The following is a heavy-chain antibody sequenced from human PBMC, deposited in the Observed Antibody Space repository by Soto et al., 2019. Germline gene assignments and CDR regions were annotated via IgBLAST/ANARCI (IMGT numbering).Heavy chain of an antibody. CDR3: GKVLVGATGHTDSDS. V-gene: IGHV4-4*08. CDR2: IFYAGTTLYTSASI. D-gene: IGHD2-15*01. J-gene: IGHJ4*02. Sequence: SETLSLTCTVSGGSIIGFYWSWMRQPPGKGLEWIGYIFYAGTTLYTSASINYNPSLRGRVTLSVDTSTNQVSLKLTSVTAADTALYYCGKVLVGATGHTDSDSWGPGTLVTVSS. CDR1: GGSIIGFY.